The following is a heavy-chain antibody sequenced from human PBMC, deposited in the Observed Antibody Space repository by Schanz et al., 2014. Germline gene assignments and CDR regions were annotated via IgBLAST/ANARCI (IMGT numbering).Heavy chain of an antibody. D-gene: IGHD3-16*01. CDR3: VRVPSRDVSFDL. V-gene: IGHV1-18*04. Sequence: QVQLVQSGAEVKKPGASVKVSCKASGYTFTNFFLHWVRQAPGQGLEWMGWISAYNGHTDYAQKLQGRVTLTTDTSANTAYMELRSLRSDDTAHYYCVRVPSRDVSFDLWGRGTLVTVSS. CDR1: GYTFTNFF. J-gene: IGHJ2*01. CDR2: ISAYNGHT.